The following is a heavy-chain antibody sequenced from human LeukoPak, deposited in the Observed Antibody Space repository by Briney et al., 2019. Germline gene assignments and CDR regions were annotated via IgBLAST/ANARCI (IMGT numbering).Heavy chain of an antibody. V-gene: IGHV3-23*01. Sequence: GGSLRLSCAASGFTFSSYAMSWVRQAPGKGLEWVSAISGSGGSTYYADSVKGRFTISRDNSKNTLYLQMNSLRAEDTAVYCAKDRPTSIDPYYMDVWGKGTTVTVSS. CDR3: AKDRPTSIDPYYMDV. CDR2: ISGSGGST. J-gene: IGHJ6*03. D-gene: IGHD2/OR15-2a*01. CDR1: GFTFSSYA.